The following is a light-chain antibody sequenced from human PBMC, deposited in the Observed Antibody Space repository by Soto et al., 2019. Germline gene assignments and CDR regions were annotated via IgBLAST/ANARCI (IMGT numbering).Light chain of an antibody. CDR2: DNN. Sequence: QSVLTQPPSVSAAPGQTVTISCSGSSSNIGNNYLSWYQQFPGTAPKLLIYDNNKRPSGIPDRFSGSKSGTSATLGITGLQTGDEADYYCGTWDSSLSALVFGGGTKLTVL. CDR3: GTWDSSLSALV. V-gene: IGLV1-51*01. J-gene: IGLJ2*01. CDR1: SSNIGNNY.